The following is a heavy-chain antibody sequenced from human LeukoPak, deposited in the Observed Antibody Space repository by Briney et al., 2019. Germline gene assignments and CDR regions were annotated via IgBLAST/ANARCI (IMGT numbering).Heavy chain of an antibody. CDR2: INPNSGGT. D-gene: IGHD3-3*01. CDR1: GYTFTGYY. CDR3: ARGDRITISARGYYFDY. Sequence: ASVKVSCKASGYTFTGYYMHWVRQAPGQGLEWMGRINPNSGGTNYGQKFQGRVTMTRDTSISTAYIELSRLRSDDTAVYYCARGDRITISARGYYFDYWGQGTLVTVS. V-gene: IGHV1-2*02. J-gene: IGHJ4*02.